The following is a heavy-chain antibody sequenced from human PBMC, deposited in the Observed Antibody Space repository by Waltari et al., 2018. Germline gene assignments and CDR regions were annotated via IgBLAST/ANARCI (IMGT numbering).Heavy chain of an antibody. Sequence: EVQLVESGGGLIQPGGSLRLSCASSGFTVSSNNMIWVRRAPGKGLEWVSVISSDGVTYYADSVKGRFTISRDNSKNTVYLQMNSLRAEDTALYYCARDATWGQGTLVTVSS. CDR3: ARDAT. V-gene: IGHV3-53*01. CDR2: ISSDGVT. CDR1: GFTVSSNN. J-gene: IGHJ5*02.